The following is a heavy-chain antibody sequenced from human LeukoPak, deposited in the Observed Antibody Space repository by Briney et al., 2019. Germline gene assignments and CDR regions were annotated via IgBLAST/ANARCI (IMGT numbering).Heavy chain of an antibody. J-gene: IGHJ4*02. CDR2: ISYDGSNK. V-gene: IGHV3-30*04. D-gene: IGHD1-1*01. Sequence: PGRSLRLSCAASGFTFSSYAMHWVRQAPGKGLEWVAVISYDGSNKYYADSVKGRFTISRGNSKNTLYLQMNSLRAEDTAVYYCARAPCGTTKCRADYWGQGTLVTVSS. CDR1: GFTFSSYA. CDR3: ARAPCGTTKCRADY.